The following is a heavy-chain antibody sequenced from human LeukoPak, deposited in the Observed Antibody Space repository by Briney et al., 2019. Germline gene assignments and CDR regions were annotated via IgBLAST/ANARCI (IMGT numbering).Heavy chain of an antibody. CDR1: GFTFSSHN. D-gene: IGHD6-19*01. CDR2: ISDSSITM. Sequence: GGSLRLSCAASGFTFSSHNMVWVRQPPGKGLEWISYISDSSITMYYADSVKGRFTISRDNAKNSLYLQMNSLRAEDTAVYYCARDRTGIAVLWGQGTLVTVSS. CDR3: ARDRTGIAVL. V-gene: IGHV3-48*04. J-gene: IGHJ4*02.